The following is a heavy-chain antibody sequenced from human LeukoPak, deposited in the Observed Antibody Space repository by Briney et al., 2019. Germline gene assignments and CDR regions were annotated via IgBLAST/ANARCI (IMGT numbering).Heavy chain of an antibody. V-gene: IGHV4-31*03. CDR3: ARGAVVVVAATPHNWFDP. D-gene: IGHD2-15*01. J-gene: IGHJ5*02. CDR2: IYYSGST. CDR1: GGSISSGGYY. Sequence: PSETLSLTCTVSGGSISSGGYYWSWIRQHPGKGLEWIGHIYYSGSTNYNPSLKSRVTISVDTSKNQFSLKLSSVTAADTAVYYCARGAVVVVAATPHNWFDPWGQGTLVTVSS.